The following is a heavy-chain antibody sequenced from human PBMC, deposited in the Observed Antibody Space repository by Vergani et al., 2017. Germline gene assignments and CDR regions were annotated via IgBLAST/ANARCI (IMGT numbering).Heavy chain of an antibody. Sequence: VQLVESGGALVRPGGSLRLSCAASGFTFSDFYMTWIRQAPGKGLEWVSYISSSSSYTNYADSVKGRFTISRDNAKNSLYLQMNSLRAEDTAVYYCARASLEREDYYYGMDVWGQGTTVTVSS. CDR3: ARASLEREDYYYGMDV. CDR1: GFTFSDFY. J-gene: IGHJ6*02. CDR2: ISSSSSYT. V-gene: IGHV3-11*06. D-gene: IGHD1-1*01.